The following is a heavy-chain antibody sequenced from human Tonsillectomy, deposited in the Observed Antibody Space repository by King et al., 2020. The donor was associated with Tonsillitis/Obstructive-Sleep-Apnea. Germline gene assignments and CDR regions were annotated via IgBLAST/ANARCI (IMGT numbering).Heavy chain of an antibody. V-gene: IGHV5-51*03. D-gene: IGHD2/OR15-2a*01. CDR1: GYSFTTHW. J-gene: IGHJ6*02. CDR2: IYPGDSDT. CDR3: ARSFSRFYSMDV. Sequence: QLVQSGSEVKKPGESLNISCKGSGYSFTTHWIGWVRQMPGKGLEWMGIIYPGDSDTRYSPTFQGQVTISADRSISTAYLEWSGLKASDTAIYYCARSFSRFYSMDVWGQGTTVTVSS.